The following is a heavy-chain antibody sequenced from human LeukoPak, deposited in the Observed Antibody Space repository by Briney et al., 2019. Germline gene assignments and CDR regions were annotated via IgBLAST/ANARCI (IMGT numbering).Heavy chain of an antibody. V-gene: IGHV4-38-2*01. Sequence: SETLSLTCAVSGYSISSGYYWGWVRQPPGKGLEWIGSIYHSGSTNYNPSLRSRVTISVDTSKNQFSLKLSSVTAADTAVYYCARGGDYVWGSYREGYYFDYWGQGTLVTVSS. CDR1: GYSISSGYY. D-gene: IGHD3-16*02. CDR2: IYHSGST. CDR3: ARGGDYVWGSYREGYYFDY. J-gene: IGHJ4*02.